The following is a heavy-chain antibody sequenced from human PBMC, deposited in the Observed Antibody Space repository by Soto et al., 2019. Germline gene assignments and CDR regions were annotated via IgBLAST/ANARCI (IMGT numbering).Heavy chain of an antibody. J-gene: IGHJ5*02. Sequence: QVQLQQWGAGLLKPSETLSLTCAVYGGSFSGYYWSWIRQPPGKGLEWIGEINHSGSTNYNPSLKSRVTISVGTAKNQFSLKLSSVTAADTAVYYCARGRKKDFGVGNWFDPWGQGTLVTVSS. V-gene: IGHV4-34*01. CDR3: ARGRKKDFGVGNWFDP. CDR2: INHSGST. D-gene: IGHD3-3*01. CDR1: GGSFSGYY.